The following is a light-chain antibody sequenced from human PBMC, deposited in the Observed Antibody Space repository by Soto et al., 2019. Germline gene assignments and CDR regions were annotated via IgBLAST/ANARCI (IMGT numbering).Light chain of an antibody. CDR3: KPYEDILPT. J-gene: IGKJ5*01. CDR2: DAS. V-gene: IGKV1-33*01. CDR1: QDITNY. Sequence: DIQMTQSPSSLTASVGDSVTITCQASQDITNYLNWYQHKPGKAPKLLIYDASNLEPGVPSRFSGRGSGRDCTFTLSGLKPEATATYYCKPYEDILPTFGQGKRLDIK.